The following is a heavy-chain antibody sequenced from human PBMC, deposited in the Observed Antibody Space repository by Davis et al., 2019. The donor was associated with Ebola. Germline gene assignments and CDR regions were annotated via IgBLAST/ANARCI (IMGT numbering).Heavy chain of an antibody. J-gene: IGHJ4*02. D-gene: IGHD3-22*01. Sequence: GESLKISCAASGFTFSSYAMHWVRQAPGKGLEWVAVISYDGSNKYYADSVKGRFTISRDNSKNTLYLQMNSLRAEDTAVYYCARVDSSGSPDYWGQGTLVTVSS. CDR1: GFTFSSYA. V-gene: IGHV3-30-3*01. CDR2: ISYDGSNK. CDR3: ARVDSSGSPDY.